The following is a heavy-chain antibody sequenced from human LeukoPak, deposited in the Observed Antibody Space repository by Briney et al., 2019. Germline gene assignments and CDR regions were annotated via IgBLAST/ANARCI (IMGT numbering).Heavy chain of an antibody. CDR2: ISYDGSNK. D-gene: IGHD2-2*01. Sequence: GGSVTLSCALSGFFLGIYSVQWARQARGGGRECVVFISYDGSNKYYADSVKGRFTISRDNSKNTLYLQMNSLRAEDTAVYYCGILQIVPVAMPFDYWGQGTLVTVSS. V-gene: IGHV3-30*04. J-gene: IGHJ4*02. CDR1: GFFLGIYS. CDR3: GILQIVPVAMPFDY.